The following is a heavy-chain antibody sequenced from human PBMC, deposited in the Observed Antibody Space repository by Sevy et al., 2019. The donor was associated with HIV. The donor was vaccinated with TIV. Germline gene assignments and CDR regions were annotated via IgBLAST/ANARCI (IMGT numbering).Heavy chain of an antibody. CDR3: ARDRRICGSGSSCHYYYYMDV. CDR1: GYSISSGYY. V-gene: IGHV4-38-2*02. Sequence: SETLSLTCAVSGYSISSGYYWGWIRQPPGKGLEWIGSIYHSGSTYYNPSLKSRVTISVDTSKNQFSLKLGSVTAADTAGDYCARDRRICGSGSSCHYYYYMDVWGKGTTVTVSS. D-gene: IGHD3-10*01. J-gene: IGHJ6*03. CDR2: IYHSGST.